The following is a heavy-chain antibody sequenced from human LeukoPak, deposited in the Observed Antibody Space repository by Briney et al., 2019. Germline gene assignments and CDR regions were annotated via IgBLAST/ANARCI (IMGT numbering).Heavy chain of an antibody. CDR1: GFTFSGFW. Sequence: GGSLRLSCAASGFTFSGFWMHWVRQAPGKGLVWVSCISFDGSDATYADSVKGRFTISRDNAKNSLYLQMNSLRAEDTAVYYCARGGYRYGHNYFDPWGQGTLVTVSS. D-gene: IGHD5-18*01. V-gene: IGHV3-74*01. CDR3: ARGGYRYGHNYFDP. J-gene: IGHJ5*02. CDR2: ISFDGSDA.